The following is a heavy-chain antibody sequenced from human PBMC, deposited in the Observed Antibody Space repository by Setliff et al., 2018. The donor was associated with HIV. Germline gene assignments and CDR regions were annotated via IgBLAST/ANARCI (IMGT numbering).Heavy chain of an antibody. CDR2: IDPSDSYT. Sequence: GESLKISCKGSGYSFTSYWISWVRQMPGKGLEWMGRIDPSDSYTNYSPSFQGHVTISADKSISTAYLQWSSLKASDTAMYYCATTRGYCSGGSSWYTDYWGQGTLVTVSS. CDR1: GYSFTSYW. V-gene: IGHV5-10-1*01. J-gene: IGHJ4*02. CDR3: ATTRGYCSGGSSWYTDY. D-gene: IGHD2-15*01.